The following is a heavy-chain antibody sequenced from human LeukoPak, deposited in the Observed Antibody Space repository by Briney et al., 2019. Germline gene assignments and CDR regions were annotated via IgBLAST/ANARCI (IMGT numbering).Heavy chain of an antibody. J-gene: IGHJ5*02. CDR2: IYHSGST. V-gene: IGHV4-38-2*01. Sequence: SETLSLTCAVSGYSISSGYYWGWIRQPPGKGLGGIGRIYHSGSTYYNPSLKSRVTISVDTSKNQFSLKLSSVSAADTAVYYCASGRSSIRWFDPWGQGTLVTVSS. CDR3: ASGRSSIRWFDP. D-gene: IGHD6-6*01. CDR1: GYSISSGYY.